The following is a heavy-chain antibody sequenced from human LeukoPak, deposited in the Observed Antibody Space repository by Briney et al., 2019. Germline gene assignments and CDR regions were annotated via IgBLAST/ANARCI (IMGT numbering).Heavy chain of an antibody. CDR2: IGKDGSEK. CDR1: GFDFPNYW. D-gene: IGHD2-21*01. J-gene: IGHJ4*02. Sequence: GGSLRLSCAASGFDFPNYWMVWVRQAPEKGLEWVASIGKDGSEKSYGDSVKGRFTISRDNARNSLYLHMSSLSVEDTAVYYCTRDIVYLQLQNWGRGALVTVSS. CDR3: TRDIVYLQLQN. V-gene: IGHV3-7*03.